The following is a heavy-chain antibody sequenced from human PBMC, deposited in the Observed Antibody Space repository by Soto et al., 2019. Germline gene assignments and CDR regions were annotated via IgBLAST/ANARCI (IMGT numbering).Heavy chain of an antibody. D-gene: IGHD3-16*01. CDR3: AHIPNYYQYDWFDP. Sequence: QITLKESGPTLVKPTQTLTLTCTFSGFSLTTRGVGVGWIRQPPGKALECLALTYRDDDKRFSPSLQSRLSIAKDTTKNQGVLTMTNVDPVDTATYYCAHIPNYYQYDWFDPWGQGTLVSVSS. J-gene: IGHJ5*02. V-gene: IGHV2-5*02. CDR1: GFSLTTRGVG. CDR2: TYRDDDK.